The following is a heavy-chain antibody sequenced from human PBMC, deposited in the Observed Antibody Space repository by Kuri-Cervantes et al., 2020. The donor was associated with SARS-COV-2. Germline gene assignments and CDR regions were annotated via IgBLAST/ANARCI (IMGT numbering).Heavy chain of an antibody. D-gene: IGHD3-3*01. J-gene: IGHJ5*02. CDR1: GYTFTSYG. Sequence: ASVMVSCKASGYTFTSYGISWVRQAPGQGLEWMGWISAYNGNTNYAQKFQGRVTITADESTSTAYMELSSLGSEDTAVYYCARTNTRFLEWLLADNWFDPWGQGTLVTVSS. CDR3: ARTNTRFLEWLLADNWFDP. CDR2: ISAYNGNT. V-gene: IGHV1-18*01.